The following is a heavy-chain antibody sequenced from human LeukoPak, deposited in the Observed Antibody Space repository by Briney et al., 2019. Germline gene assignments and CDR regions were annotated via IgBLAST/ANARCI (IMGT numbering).Heavy chain of an antibody. V-gene: IGHV4-59*08. Sequence: PSETLSLTCTVSGGSISSYYWSWIRQPPGKGLEWIGYIYYSGSTNYNPSLKSRVTISVDTSKNQFSLKLSSVTAADTAVYYCARARPTHDAFDIWGQGTMVTVSS. CDR3: ARARPTHDAFDI. CDR1: GGSISSYY. CDR2: IYYSGST. J-gene: IGHJ3*02.